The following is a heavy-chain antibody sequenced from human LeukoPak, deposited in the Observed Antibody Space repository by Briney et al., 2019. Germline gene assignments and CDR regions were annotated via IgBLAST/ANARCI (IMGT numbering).Heavy chain of an antibody. Sequence: PSETLSLTCTVSGGSISNSSYYWGWIRQPPGKGLEWIGSIYYSGSTYYNPSLKSRVTISVDTSKSQFSLRLSSVTAADTAVYYCARGPVRGGRGYYYYYYMDVWGKGTTVTVSS. J-gene: IGHJ6*03. CDR3: ARGPVRGGRGYYYYYYMDV. D-gene: IGHD3-16*01. CDR2: IYYSGST. CDR1: GGSISNSSYY. V-gene: IGHV4-39*02.